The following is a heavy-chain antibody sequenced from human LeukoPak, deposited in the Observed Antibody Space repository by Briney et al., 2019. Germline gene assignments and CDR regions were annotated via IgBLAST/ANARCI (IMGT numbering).Heavy chain of an antibody. CDR2: IYYSGST. D-gene: IGHD6-6*01. Sequence: PSETLSLTCTVSGGSISSSSYYWGWIRQPPGKGLEWIGSIYYSGSTYYNPSLKSRVTISVDTSKNQFSLKLSSVTAADTAVYYCARVGSWEYSSSAGDYWGQGTLVTVSS. CDR3: ARVGSWEYSSSAGDY. J-gene: IGHJ4*02. CDR1: GGSISSSSYY. V-gene: IGHV4-39*01.